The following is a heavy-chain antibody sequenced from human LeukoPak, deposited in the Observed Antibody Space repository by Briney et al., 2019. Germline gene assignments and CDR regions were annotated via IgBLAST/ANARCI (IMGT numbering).Heavy chain of an antibody. D-gene: IGHD5-18*01. CDR3: ARDLFTVDTAMVTAY. J-gene: IGHJ4*02. CDR1: GGSISSSSYY. CDR2: IYYSGST. V-gene: IGHV4-39*02. Sequence: SETLSLTCTVSGGSISSSSYYWGWIRQPPGKGLEWIGSIYYSGSTYYNPSLKSRVTISVDTSKNQFSLKLSSVTAADTAVYYCARDLFTVDTAMVTAYWGQGTLVTVSS.